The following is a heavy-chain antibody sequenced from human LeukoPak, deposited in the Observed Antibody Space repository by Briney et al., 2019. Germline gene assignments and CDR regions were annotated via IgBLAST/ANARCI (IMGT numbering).Heavy chain of an antibody. D-gene: IGHD5-12*01. CDR2: ISGSGGST. CDR3: AKDLLTDIVAGMGGY. J-gene: IGHJ4*02. V-gene: IGHV3-23*01. CDR1: GFTFSSYA. Sequence: PGGSLRLSCAASGFTFSSYAMSWVRQAPGKGLEWVSAISGSGGSTYYADSVKGRFTISRDNSKNTLYLQVNSLRAEDTAVYYCAKDLLTDIVAGMGGYWGQGTLVTVSS.